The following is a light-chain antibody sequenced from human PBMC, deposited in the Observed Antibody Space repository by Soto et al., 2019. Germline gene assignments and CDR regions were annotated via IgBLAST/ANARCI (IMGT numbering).Light chain of an antibody. J-gene: IGKJ2*01. Sequence: EIVLTQSPGTLSLSPGERATLYCRASQSVSSSSLAWYQQKPGQAPRLLIYGASSRATGIPDRFSVSGSVTDFTLTITRLEPDALAVYECQQYGTSPYIFGQGTKLESK. CDR2: GAS. CDR1: QSVSSSS. V-gene: IGKV3-20*01. CDR3: QQYGTSPYI.